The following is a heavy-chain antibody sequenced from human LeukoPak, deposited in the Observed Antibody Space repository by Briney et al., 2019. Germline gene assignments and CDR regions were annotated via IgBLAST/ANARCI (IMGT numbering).Heavy chain of an antibody. J-gene: IGHJ4*02. CDR2: ISSSSYI. V-gene: IGHV3-21*01. Sequence: PGGSLRLSCAASGFTFSSYRMNWVRQAPGKGLEWVSSISSSSYIYHADSVKGRFTISRDNAKNSLYLQMNSLRAEDKAVYYCARDLRLDYWGQGTLVTVSS. CDR3: ARDLRLDY. CDR1: GFTFSSYR.